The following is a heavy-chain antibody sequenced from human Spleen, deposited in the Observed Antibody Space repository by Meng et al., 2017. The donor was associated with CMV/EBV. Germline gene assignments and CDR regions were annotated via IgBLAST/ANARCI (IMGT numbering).Heavy chain of an antibody. Sequence: QLQLQESGPGLGKPSETLSLTCTVSGGSISSSSYYWGWIRQPPGKGLEWIGSIYYSGSTYYNPSLKSRVTISVDTSKNQFSLKLSSVTAADTAVYYCARDLTSGWFDPWGQGTLVTVSS. D-gene: IGHD3-16*01. J-gene: IGHJ5*02. CDR3: ARDLTSGWFDP. V-gene: IGHV4-39*07. CDR1: GGSISSSSYY. CDR2: IYYSGST.